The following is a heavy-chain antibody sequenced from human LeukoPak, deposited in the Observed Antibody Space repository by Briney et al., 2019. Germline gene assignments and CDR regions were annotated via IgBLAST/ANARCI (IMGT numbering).Heavy chain of an antibody. D-gene: IGHD6-19*01. CDR3: ARDLGVAVYSTGYFDY. CDR2: YSGGST. Sequence: YSGGSTYYADSVKGRFTISRDNSKNTLYLQMNSLRAEDTAVYYCARDLGVAVYSTGYFDYWGQGTLVTVSS. J-gene: IGHJ4*02. V-gene: IGHV3-53*01.